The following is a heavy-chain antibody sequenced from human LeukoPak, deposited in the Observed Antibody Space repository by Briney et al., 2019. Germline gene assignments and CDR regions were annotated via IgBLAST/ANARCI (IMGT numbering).Heavy chain of an antibody. D-gene: IGHD3-16*02. J-gene: IGHJ6*03. V-gene: IGHV3-23*01. Sequence: PGGSLRLSCAASGFTFSSYAMSWVRQAPGKGLEWVSAISGSGGSTYYADCVKGRFTISRDNSKNTLYLQMNSLRAEDTAVYYCAKAQDDYIWGSYRYRYYYYYMDVWGKGTTVTVSS. CDR2: ISGSGGST. CDR1: GFTFSSYA. CDR3: AKAQDDYIWGSYRYRYYYYYMDV.